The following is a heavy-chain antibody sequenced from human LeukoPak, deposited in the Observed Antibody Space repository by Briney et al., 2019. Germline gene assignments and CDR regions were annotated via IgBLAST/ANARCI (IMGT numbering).Heavy chain of an antibody. D-gene: IGHD6-13*01. V-gene: IGHV3-66*01. Sequence: GGSLRLSCAASGFTVSSNYMSWVRQAPGKGLEWVSVIYSGGSTYYADSVKGRFTISRDNSKNTLYLQMNSLRAEDTAVYYCARDPGYSSSWPYYYGMDVWGQGTTVTVS. CDR3: ARDPGYSSSWPYYYGMDV. CDR2: IYSGGST. CDR1: GFTVSSNY. J-gene: IGHJ6*02.